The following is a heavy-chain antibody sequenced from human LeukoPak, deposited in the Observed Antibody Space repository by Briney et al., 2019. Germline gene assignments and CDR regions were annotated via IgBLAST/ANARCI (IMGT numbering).Heavy chain of an antibody. CDR3: AREGPGSYYNERWNYYYYMDV. D-gene: IGHD3-10*01. CDR2: IYYSGST. CDR1: GGSISSYY. J-gene: IGHJ6*03. Sequence: PSETLSLTCTVSGGSISSYYWSWIRQPPGKGLEWIGYIYYSGSTNYNPSLKSRVTISVDTSKNQFSLKLSSVTAADTAVYYCAREGPGSYYNERWNYYYYMDVWGKGTTVTVSS. V-gene: IGHV4-59*01.